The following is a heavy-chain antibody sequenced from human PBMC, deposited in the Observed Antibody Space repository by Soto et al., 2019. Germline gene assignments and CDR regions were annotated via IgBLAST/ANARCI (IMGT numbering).Heavy chain of an antibody. D-gene: IGHD2-15*01. CDR3: AYCSGGSCYSGVPYYFDY. CDR2: ISAYNGNT. V-gene: IGHV1-18*01. Sequence: ASAMVSYKASGHTCTRSGISWVRQAPGQGLEWMGWISAYNGNTNYAQKFQGRVTITADESTSTAYMALSSLRSEDTAVYYCAYCSGGSCYSGVPYYFDYWGQGTLVTVSS. CDR1: GHTCTRSG. J-gene: IGHJ4*02.